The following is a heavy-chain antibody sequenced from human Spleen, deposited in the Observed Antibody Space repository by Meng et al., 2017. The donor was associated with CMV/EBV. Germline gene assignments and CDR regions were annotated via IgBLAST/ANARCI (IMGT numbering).Heavy chain of an antibody. J-gene: IGHJ5*02. CDR3: ARLSELATITGAFTWFDP. D-gene: IGHD5-24*01. CDR1: GGSISSSSYY. Sequence: SETLSLTCTVSGGSISSSSYYWGWIRQPPGKGLEWIGSIYYSGSTYYNPSLKSRVTISVDTSKNQFSLKLSSVTAADTAVYFCARLSELATITGAFTWFDPWGQGALVTVSS. CDR2: IYYSGST. V-gene: IGHV4-39*07.